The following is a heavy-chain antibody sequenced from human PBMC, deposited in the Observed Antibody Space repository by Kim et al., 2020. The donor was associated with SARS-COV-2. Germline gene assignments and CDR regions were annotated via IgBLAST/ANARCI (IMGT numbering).Heavy chain of an antibody. Sequence: GGSLRLSCAASGFSFDTYGMHWVRQAPGKGLEWVALIWYDGSNKYYIDSVKGRFSVSRDNSRNTLYLQMNNLRDEDTATYYCAKPALFQNWFDPWGQGTLVIVSS. CDR1: GFSFDTYG. CDR2: IWYDGSNK. CDR3: AKPALFQNWFDP. V-gene: IGHV3-33*06. D-gene: IGHD2-15*01. J-gene: IGHJ5*02.